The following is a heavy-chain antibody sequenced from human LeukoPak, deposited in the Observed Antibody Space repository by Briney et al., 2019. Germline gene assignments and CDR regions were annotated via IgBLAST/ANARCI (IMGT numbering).Heavy chain of an antibody. CDR2: IYTSEST. CDR3: AREVVTGHYYYYYGMDV. Sequence: SQTLSLTCTVSGGSISSGSYYRSWIRQPAGKGLEWIGRIYTSESTNYNPSLKSRVTISVDTSKNQFSLKLSSVTAADTAVYYCAREVVTGHYYYYYGMDVWGQGTTVTVSS. V-gene: IGHV4-61*02. J-gene: IGHJ6*02. D-gene: IGHD4-23*01. CDR1: GGSISSGSYY.